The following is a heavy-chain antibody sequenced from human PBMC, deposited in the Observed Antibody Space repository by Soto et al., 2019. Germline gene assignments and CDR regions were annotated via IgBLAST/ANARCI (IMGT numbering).Heavy chain of an antibody. D-gene: IGHD3-3*01. J-gene: IGHJ3*02. V-gene: IGHV1-69*10. CDR2: IDPEDGEA. Sequence: SAKVSCKASGRTFSSYAISWVRQAHGQGFEWMGGIDPEDGEANYAQKFQGRVTITEDKSTDTAYMELSSLRSEDTAVYYCATGHYDFWSGYRHAFDIWGQGTMVTVSS. CDR1: GRTFSSYA. CDR3: ATGHYDFWSGYRHAFDI.